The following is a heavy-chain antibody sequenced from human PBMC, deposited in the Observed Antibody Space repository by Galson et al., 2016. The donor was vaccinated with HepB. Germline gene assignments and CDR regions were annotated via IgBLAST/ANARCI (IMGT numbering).Heavy chain of an antibody. Sequence: SLRLSCAASGFTFSNYYMHWVRQAPGKGLEWLSSITPSSSYIFYADSVKGRFTISRDNANNSLFLQVTRLRAEDTAIYYCARERLDYTSTSGIDYWGQGTLVTVSS. D-gene: IGHD6-6*01. V-gene: IGHV3-21*01. CDR3: ARERLDYTSTSGIDY. J-gene: IGHJ4*02. CDR2: ITPSSSYI. CDR1: GFTFSNYY.